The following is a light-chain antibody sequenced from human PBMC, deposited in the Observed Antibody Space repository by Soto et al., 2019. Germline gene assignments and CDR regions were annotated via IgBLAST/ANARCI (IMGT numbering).Light chain of an antibody. V-gene: IGLV2-18*02. CDR1: SSDVGNYNR. J-gene: IGLJ2*01. CDR2: EVS. CDR3: SSYTSTTTL. Sequence: QSVLTQPPSVSGSPGQSVTISCTGTSSDVGNYNRVSWYQQPPGTAPKLVIYEVSNRPSGVPDRFSGSKSGNTASLTISGLQADDEADYYCSSYTSTTTLFGGGTKLTVL.